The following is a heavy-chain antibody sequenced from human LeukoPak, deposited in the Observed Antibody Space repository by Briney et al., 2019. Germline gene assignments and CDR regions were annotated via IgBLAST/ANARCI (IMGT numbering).Heavy chain of an antibody. CDR1: GYTFTGYY. CDR3: ARDFDQWQTIYAFDI. D-gene: IGHD3-3*01. V-gene: IGHV1-2*02. CDR2: INPNSGGT. J-gene: IGHJ3*02. Sequence: ASVKVSCKASGYTFTGYYMHWVRQAPGQGLEWMGWINPNSGGTNYAQKFQGRVTMTRDTSISTAYMELSRLRSDDTAVYYCARDFDQWQTIYAFDIWGQGTMVTVSS.